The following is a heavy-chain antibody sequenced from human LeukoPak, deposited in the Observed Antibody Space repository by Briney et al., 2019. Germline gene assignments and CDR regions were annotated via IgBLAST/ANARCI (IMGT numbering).Heavy chain of an antibody. CDR2: IYSGGST. CDR3: ARLYCSSTSCRDYYYYYYMDV. V-gene: IGHV3-66*01. D-gene: IGHD2-2*01. J-gene: IGHJ6*03. Sequence: GGSLRLSCAASGFTVSSNYMSWVRQAPGKGLEWVSVIYSGGSTYYADSVKGRFTISRDNSKNTLYLQMNSLRAEDTAVYYCARLYCSSTSCRDYYYYYYMDVWGKGTTVTISS. CDR1: GFTVSSNY.